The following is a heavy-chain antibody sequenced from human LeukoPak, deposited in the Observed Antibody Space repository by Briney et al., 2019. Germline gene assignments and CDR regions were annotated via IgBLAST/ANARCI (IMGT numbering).Heavy chain of an antibody. CDR2: IYYSGDT. Sequence: SETLSLTCTVSGGSISSSSYYWGWLRQPPGKGLEWIGSIYYSGDTYYNPSLKSRVTISVDTSKNQFSLKLSSVTAADTAVYYCARESQLRFLEWLFDYWGQGTLVTVSS. D-gene: IGHD3-3*01. CDR1: GGSISSSSYY. J-gene: IGHJ4*02. CDR3: ARESQLRFLEWLFDY. V-gene: IGHV4-39*02.